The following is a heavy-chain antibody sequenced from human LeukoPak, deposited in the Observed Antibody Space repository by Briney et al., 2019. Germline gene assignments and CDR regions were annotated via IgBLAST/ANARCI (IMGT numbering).Heavy chain of an antibody. CDR3: ARDSSGWYQGWFDP. CDR1: GGXISSYY. V-gene: IGHV4-59*01. Sequence: PSETLSLTCTVSGGXISSYYCSWIRQPPGKGLEWIGYIYYSGSTNYNPSLKSRVTISVDTSKNQFSLKLSSVTAADTAVYYCARDSSGWYQGWFDPWGQGTLVTVSS. D-gene: IGHD6-19*01. CDR2: IYYSGST. J-gene: IGHJ5*02.